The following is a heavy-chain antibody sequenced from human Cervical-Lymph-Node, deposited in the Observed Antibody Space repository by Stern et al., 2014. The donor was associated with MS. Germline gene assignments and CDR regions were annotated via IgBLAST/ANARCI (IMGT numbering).Heavy chain of an antibody. D-gene: IGHD6-6*01. Sequence: EVQLVESGGDLVQPGRSLRISCAASGLTFDDYAMNWVRKALGKGLEWVSGISWNSGNIGYAESVKGGFTISRNNAKNSLFLQMNSLGPDNTALYYCTKYISIAARTHCFDSWGKGTLVTVSS. CDR3: TKYISIAARTHCFDS. J-gene: IGHJ4*02. CDR2: ISWNSGNI. V-gene: IGHV3-9*01. CDR1: GLTFDDYA.